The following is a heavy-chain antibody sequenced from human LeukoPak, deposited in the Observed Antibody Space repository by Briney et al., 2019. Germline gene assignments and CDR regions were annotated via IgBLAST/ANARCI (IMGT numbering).Heavy chain of an antibody. CDR3: AKVMKGSERLTMVRGVIIKTAGLYYMDV. V-gene: IGHV3-23*01. Sequence: GGSLRLSCAASGFTLSSYAMSWVRQAPGKGLEWVSSISASGGSTNYADSVKGRFTSSRDNSKNTVYLQMNSLRAEDTAVYYCAKVMKGSERLTMVRGVIIKTAGLYYMDVWGKGTTVTVSS. D-gene: IGHD3-10*01. CDR1: GFTLSSYA. J-gene: IGHJ6*03. CDR2: ISASGGST.